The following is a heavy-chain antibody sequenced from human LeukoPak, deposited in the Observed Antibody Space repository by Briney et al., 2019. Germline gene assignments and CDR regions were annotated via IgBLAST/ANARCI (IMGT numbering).Heavy chain of an antibody. Sequence: GGSLRLSCAASGFTFSTYAMSWVRQAAGKGLEWVSLISGSGGGTYYADSVKGRFTISRDNAKNSLYLQMNSLRAEDTAVYYCARDDGWGQGTLVTVSS. CDR3: ARDDG. V-gene: IGHV3-23*01. J-gene: IGHJ4*02. CDR1: GFTFSTYA. CDR2: ISGSGGGT.